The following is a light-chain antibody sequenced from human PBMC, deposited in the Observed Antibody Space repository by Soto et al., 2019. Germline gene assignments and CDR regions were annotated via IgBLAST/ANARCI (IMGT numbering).Light chain of an antibody. CDR3: GTWDSSLIAGV. CDR1: SSNIGNND. Sequence: QSVLTQPPSVSAAPGQKVTISCSGSSSNIGNNDVAWYQQLPGTAPKLLIYDNNKRPSGIPDRFSAPKSGTSSTLGITGPQTGDEADYYCGTWDSSLIAGVFGGETKVTVL. J-gene: IGLJ2*01. CDR2: DNN. V-gene: IGLV1-51*01.